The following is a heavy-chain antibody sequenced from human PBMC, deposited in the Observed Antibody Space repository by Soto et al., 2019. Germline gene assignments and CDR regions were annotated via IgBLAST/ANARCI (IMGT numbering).Heavy chain of an antibody. CDR2: ISAYNGNT. Sequence: ASVKVSCKASGGTFSSYAISWVRQAPGQGLEWMGWISAYNGNTNYAQKLQGRVTMTTDTSTSTAYMELRSLRSDDTAVYYCARVIHGGSGFDYWGQGTLVTVS. J-gene: IGHJ4*02. CDR1: GGTFSSYA. D-gene: IGHD2-21*01. CDR3: ARVIHGGSGFDY. V-gene: IGHV1-18*01.